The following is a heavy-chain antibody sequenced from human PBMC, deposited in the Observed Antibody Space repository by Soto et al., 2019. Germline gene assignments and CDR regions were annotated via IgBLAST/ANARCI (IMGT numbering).Heavy chain of an antibody. J-gene: IGHJ2*01. D-gene: IGHD1-1*01. CDR1: GGSFSGYY. CDR3: ARLFAGATGNWYFEL. Sequence: QVQLQQWGAGLLKPSETLSLTCAVYGGSFSGYYWSWVRQAPGKGLEWIGEITRYGTINYNPSLKSRVTMSLDTSKNQFSLRLNSVSDADAALYYCARLFAGATGNWYFELWGRGTLVTVSS. CDR2: ITRYGTI. V-gene: IGHV4-34*01.